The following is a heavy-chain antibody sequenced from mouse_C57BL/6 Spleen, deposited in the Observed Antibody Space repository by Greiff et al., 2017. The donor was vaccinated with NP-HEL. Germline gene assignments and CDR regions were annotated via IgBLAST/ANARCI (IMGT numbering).Heavy chain of an antibody. CDR3: TRSGNYDYGSNWYFDV. Sequence: VQLQQSGDELVRPGASVTLSCKASGYTFTDYEMHWVKQTPVHGLEWIGAIDPETGGTAYNQKFKGNAIRTADKSSSTAYMELRSLTYEDSAVDYCTRSGNYDYGSNWYFDVWGTGTTVTVAS. CDR2: IDPETGGT. D-gene: IGHD1-1*01. J-gene: IGHJ1*03. CDR1: GYTFTDYE. V-gene: IGHV1-15*01.